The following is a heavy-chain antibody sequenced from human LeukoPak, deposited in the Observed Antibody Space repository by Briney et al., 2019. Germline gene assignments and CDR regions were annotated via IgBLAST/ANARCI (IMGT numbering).Heavy chain of an antibody. CDR3: ARDFFKRSITS. J-gene: IGHJ5*02. D-gene: IGHD5-12*01. Sequence: SVKVSCKASGGTFSSYAISWVRQAPGQGLEWMGRIIPIFGTANYAQKFQGRVTITTDESTSTAYMELSSLGSEDTAVYYCARDFFKRSITSWGQGTLVTVSS. V-gene: IGHV1-69*05. CDR2: IIPIFGTA. CDR1: GGTFSSYA.